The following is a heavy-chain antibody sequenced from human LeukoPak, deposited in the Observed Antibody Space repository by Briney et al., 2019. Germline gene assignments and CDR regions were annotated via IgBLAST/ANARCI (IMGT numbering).Heavy chain of an antibody. CDR2: INPSGGST. CDR3: ARDFSAAIAAASFDY. D-gene: IGHD6-13*01. V-gene: IGHV1-46*01. CDR1: GYTFTSYY. Sequence: ASVKVSCKASGYTFTSYYMHWVRQAPGQGLEWMGIINPSGGSTSYAQKFQGRVTMTRDTSTSTVYMELSSLRSEDTAVYYCARDFSAAIAAASFDYWGQGTLVTVS. J-gene: IGHJ4*02.